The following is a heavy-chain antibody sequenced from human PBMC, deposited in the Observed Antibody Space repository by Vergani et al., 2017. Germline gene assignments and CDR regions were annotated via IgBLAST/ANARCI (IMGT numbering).Heavy chain of an antibody. Sequence: QIQLVPSGSEVRKPGASVMVSCQVSGYSLTELTIHWVRQAPGKGLEWMGGFDPEHGEVTFAHHIQGRVTMTEDRSTYTAYMELSSLRPEDTDLYYGAIVTDYHDSRGSFLDYWGQGPLATVSS. CDR1: GYSLTELT. D-gene: IGHD3-22*01. J-gene: IGHJ4*02. CDR3: AIVTDYHDSRGSFLDY. V-gene: IGHV1-24*01. CDR2: FDPEHGEV.